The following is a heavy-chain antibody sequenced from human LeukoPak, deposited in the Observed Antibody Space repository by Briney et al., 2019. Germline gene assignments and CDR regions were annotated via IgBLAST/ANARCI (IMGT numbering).Heavy chain of an antibody. Sequence: ASVKVSCKASGGTFSSYAISWVRQAPGQGLEWMGGIIPISGTANYAQKFQGRVTITTDESTSTAYMELNSLRSEDTAVYYCARDRVGATVRFDYWGQGTLVTVSS. CDR2: IIPISGTA. CDR3: ARDRVGATVRFDY. CDR1: GGTFSSYA. D-gene: IGHD1-26*01. J-gene: IGHJ4*02. V-gene: IGHV1-69*05.